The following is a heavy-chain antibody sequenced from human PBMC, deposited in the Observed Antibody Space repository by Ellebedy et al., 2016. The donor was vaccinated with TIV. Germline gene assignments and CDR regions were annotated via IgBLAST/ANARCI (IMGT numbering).Heavy chain of an antibody. J-gene: IGHJ4*02. Sequence: GESLKISCAASGFTFSSYAMSWVRQAPGKGLEWVSGFGVSGDTTYYADSVKGRFTISRDNAKNSLYLQMNSLRAEDTAVYYCARDPSARPFGGWGQGTLVTVSS. CDR1: GFTFSSYA. CDR2: FGVSGDTT. CDR3: ARDPSARPFGG. V-gene: IGHV3-23*01. D-gene: IGHD3-10*01.